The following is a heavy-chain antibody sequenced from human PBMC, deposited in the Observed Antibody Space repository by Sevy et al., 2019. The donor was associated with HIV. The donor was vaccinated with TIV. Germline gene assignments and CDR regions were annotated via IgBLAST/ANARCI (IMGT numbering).Heavy chain of an antibody. CDR2: IYSSGST. CDR1: GFTVSSNY. CDR3: ARDEGGSGSYYNFY. V-gene: IGHV3-53*01. J-gene: IGHJ4*02. Sequence: GGSLRLSCAASGFTVSSNYMSWVRQAPGKGLEWVSVIYSSGSTYYADSGKGRFTISRDNSKNTLYLQMNSLRAEDTAVYYCARDEGGSGSYYNFYWGQGTLVTVSS. D-gene: IGHD3-10*01.